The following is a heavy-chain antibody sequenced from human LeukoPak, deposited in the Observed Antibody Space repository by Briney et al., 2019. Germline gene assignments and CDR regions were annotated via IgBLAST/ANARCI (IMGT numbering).Heavy chain of an antibody. D-gene: IGHD5-12*01. V-gene: IGHV3-9*01. CDR2: ISWNSGSI. CDR1: GFTFDDYA. J-gene: IGHJ4*02. CDR3: AKDPGYSDEVSFDY. Sequence: PGGSLRLSCAASGFTFDDYAMHWVRQAPGKGLEWVSGISWNSGSIGYADSVKGRFTISRVNAKNSLYLQMNSLRAEDTALYYCAKDPGYSDEVSFDYWGQGTLVTVSS.